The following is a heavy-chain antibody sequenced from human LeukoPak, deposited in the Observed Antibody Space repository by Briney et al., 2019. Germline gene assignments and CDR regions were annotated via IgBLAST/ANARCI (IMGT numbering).Heavy chain of an antibody. J-gene: IGHJ5*02. CDR2: IKSKTGGGTS. CDR1: GFTFTNAW. CDR3: STLWYGA. Sequence: GGSLRLSCAASGFTFTNAWMYWVRQAPGKGLEWVGRIKSKTGGGTSDYAAPVTGRFTISRDDSKSTLYLEMNSLKTEDTGVYYCSTLWYGAWGQGTLVTVSS. D-gene: IGHD3-10*01. V-gene: IGHV3-15*01.